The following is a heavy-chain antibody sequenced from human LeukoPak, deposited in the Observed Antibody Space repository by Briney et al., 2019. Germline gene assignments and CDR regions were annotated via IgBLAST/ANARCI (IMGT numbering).Heavy chain of an antibody. V-gene: IGHV3-15*01. CDR2: IKSKTDGGTT. D-gene: IGHD3-10*01. CDR3: TTVTRHSITMVRGVMLGGGLTDY. CDR1: GFTFSNAW. Sequence: GGSLRLSCAASGFTFSNAWMSWVRQAPGKGLEWVGRIKSKTDGGTTDYAAPVKGRFTISSDDSKNTLYLQMNSLKTEDTAVYYCTTVTRHSITMVRGVMLGGGLTDYWGQGTWSPSPQ. J-gene: IGHJ4*02.